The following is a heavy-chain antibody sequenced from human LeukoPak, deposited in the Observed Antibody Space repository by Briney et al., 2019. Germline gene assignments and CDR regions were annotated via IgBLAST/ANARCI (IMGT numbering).Heavy chain of an antibody. J-gene: IGHJ2*01. Sequence: GGSLRLSCAASGFTFSSYSMNWVRQAPGKGLEWLSYISSSSSSIHYADSVKGRFTISRDNAKNSVHLQMNSLRDEDTAVYYCSRGRRESSYWYFDLWGRGTLVTVSS. CDR1: GFTFSSYS. V-gene: IGHV3-48*02. CDR2: ISSSSSSI. CDR3: SRGRRESSYWYFDL.